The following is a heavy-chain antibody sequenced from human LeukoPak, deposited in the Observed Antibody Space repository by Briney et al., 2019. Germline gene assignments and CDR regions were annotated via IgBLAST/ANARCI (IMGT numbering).Heavy chain of an antibody. D-gene: IGHD1-26*01. Sequence: GASVKVSCKVSGYTLTELSMHWVRQAPGQGLEWMGWISAYNGNTNYAQKLQGRVTMTTDTSTSTAYMELRSLRSDDTAVYYCARVLGGSYYLASAYDYWGQGTLVTVSS. CDR3: ARVLGGSYYLASAYDY. CDR2: ISAYNGNT. V-gene: IGHV1-18*01. CDR1: GYTLTELS. J-gene: IGHJ4*02.